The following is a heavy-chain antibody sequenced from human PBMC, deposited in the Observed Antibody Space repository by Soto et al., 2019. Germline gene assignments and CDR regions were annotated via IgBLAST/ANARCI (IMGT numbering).Heavy chain of an antibody. Sequence: GGSLRLSCAASGFTFDDYAMHWVRQAPGKGLEWVSGISWNSGSIGYADSVKGRFAISRDNAKNSLYLQMNSLRAEDTALYYCAKDIGSGAVAVPDDALDIWGQGTMVTVSS. CDR2: ISWNSGSI. CDR1: GFTFDDYA. D-gene: IGHD6-19*01. CDR3: AKDIGSGAVAVPDDALDI. J-gene: IGHJ3*02. V-gene: IGHV3-9*01.